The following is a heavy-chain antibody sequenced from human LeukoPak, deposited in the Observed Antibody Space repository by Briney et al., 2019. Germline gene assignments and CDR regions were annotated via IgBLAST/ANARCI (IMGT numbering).Heavy chain of an antibody. CDR1: GGTFSSYA. Sequence: SAKVSCKASGGTFSSYAISWVRQAPGQGLEWMGGIIPIFGTANYAQKFQGRVTITADKSTSTAYMELSSLRSEDTAVYYCARGTRVYKWNLGFDPWGQGTLVTVSS. CDR3: ARGTRVYKWNLGFDP. D-gene: IGHD1-7*01. CDR2: IIPIFGTA. V-gene: IGHV1-69*06. J-gene: IGHJ5*02.